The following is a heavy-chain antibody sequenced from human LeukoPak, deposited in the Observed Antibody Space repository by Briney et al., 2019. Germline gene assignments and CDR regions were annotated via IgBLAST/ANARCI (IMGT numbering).Heavy chain of an antibody. CDR2: INHSGST. J-gene: IGHJ6*03. V-gene: IGHV4-34*01. Sequence: SETLSLTCAVYGGSFSGYYWSWIRQPPGEGLEWIGEINHSGSTNYNPSLKSRVTISVDTSKNQFSLKLSSVTAADTAVYYCARAYYDSSGLFYYYYYYMDVWGKGTTVTVSS. D-gene: IGHD3-22*01. CDR3: ARAYYDSSGLFYYYYYYMDV. CDR1: GGSFSGYY.